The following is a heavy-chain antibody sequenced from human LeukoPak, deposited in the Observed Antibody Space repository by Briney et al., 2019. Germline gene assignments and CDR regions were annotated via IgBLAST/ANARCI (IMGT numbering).Heavy chain of an antibody. Sequence: SQTLSLTCTVSGGSISSGGYYWSWTRQPPGKGLEWIGYIYHSGSTYYNPSLKSRVTISVDRSKNQFSLKLSSVTAADTAVYYCARDLSDFWSGPRHDAFDIWGQGTMVTVSS. CDR1: GGSISSGGYY. CDR3: ARDLSDFWSGPRHDAFDI. J-gene: IGHJ3*02. V-gene: IGHV4-30-2*01. CDR2: IYHSGST. D-gene: IGHD3-3*01.